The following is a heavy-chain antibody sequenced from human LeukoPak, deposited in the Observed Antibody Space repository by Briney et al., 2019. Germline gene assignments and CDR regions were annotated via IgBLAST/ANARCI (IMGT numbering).Heavy chain of an antibody. J-gene: IGHJ4*02. CDR1: GFTFSSYW. CDR3: ASAVTTRKPFDY. Sequence: GGSLRLSCAASGFTFSSYWMHWVRQAPGKGLVWVSRINSDGSSISYADSVKGRFTISRDNAKNSLYLQMNSLRAEDTAVYYCASAVTTRKPFDYWGQGTLVTVSS. V-gene: IGHV3-74*01. D-gene: IGHD4-11*01. CDR2: INSDGSSI.